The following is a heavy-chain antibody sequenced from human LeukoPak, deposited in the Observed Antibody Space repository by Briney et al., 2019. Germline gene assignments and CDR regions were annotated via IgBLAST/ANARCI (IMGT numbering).Heavy chain of an antibody. CDR3: ARGGQLWLRY. V-gene: IGHV4-59*12. Sequence: SETLSLTCTVSGGSISSYYWSWIRQPPGKGLEWIGYIYYSGSTNYNPSLKSRVTISVDTSKNQFSLKLSSVTAADTAVYYCARGGQLWLRYWGQGTLVTVSS. D-gene: IGHD5-18*01. J-gene: IGHJ4*02. CDR2: IYYSGST. CDR1: GGSISSYY.